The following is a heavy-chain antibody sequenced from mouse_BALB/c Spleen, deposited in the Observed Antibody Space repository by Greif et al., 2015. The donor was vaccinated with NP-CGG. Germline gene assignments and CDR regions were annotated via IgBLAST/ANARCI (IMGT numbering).Heavy chain of an antibody. D-gene: IGHD4-1*02. CDR3: ARGPTGTLGY. CDR2: ISSGSSTI. CDR1: GFTFSSFG. Sequence: EVKLEESGGGLVQPGGSRKLSCAASGFTFSSFGMHWVRQAPEKGLEWVAYISSGSSTIYYADAVKGRFTISRDNPKNTLFLQMTSLRSEDTAMYYCARGPTGTLGYWGQGTTLTVSS. V-gene: IGHV5-17*02. J-gene: IGHJ2*01.